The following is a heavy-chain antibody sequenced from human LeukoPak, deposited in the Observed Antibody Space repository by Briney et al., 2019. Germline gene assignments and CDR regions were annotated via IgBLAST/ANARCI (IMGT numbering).Heavy chain of an antibody. CDR2: IYYSGST. V-gene: IGHV4-39*01. CDR1: GGSISSSSYY. J-gene: IGHJ4*02. CDR3: ASGKEPYYYDSSGYFTY. Sequence: SETLSLTCTVSGGSISSSSYYWGWIRQPPGKGLEWIGSIYYSGSTYYNPSLKSRVTISVDTSKNQFSLKLSSVTAADTAVYYCASGKEPYYYDSSGYFTYWDQGTLVTVSS. D-gene: IGHD3-22*01.